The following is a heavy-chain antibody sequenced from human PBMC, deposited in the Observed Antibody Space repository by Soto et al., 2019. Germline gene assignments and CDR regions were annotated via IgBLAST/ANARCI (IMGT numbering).Heavy chain of an antibody. Sequence: QVQLVESGGGVVQPGRSLRLSCAASGFTFSSYGMHWVRQAPGKGLEWVAVISYDGSNKYYADSVKGRFTISRDNSKNTLYLQMNSLRAEDTAVYYCAKEDSSGFSWADYWCQGTLVTVSS. CDR1: GFTFSSYG. CDR3: AKEDSSGFSWADY. V-gene: IGHV3-30*18. CDR2: ISYDGSNK. D-gene: IGHD6-19*01. J-gene: IGHJ4*02.